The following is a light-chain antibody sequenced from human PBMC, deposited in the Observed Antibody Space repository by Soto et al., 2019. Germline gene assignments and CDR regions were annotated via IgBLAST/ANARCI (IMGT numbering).Light chain of an antibody. CDR3: ETWDSNTHRV. J-gene: IGLJ2*01. Sequence: QLVLTQSSSASASLGSSVKLTCTLNSGHSSYIIAWHQQQPGKAPRYLMKLQGSGSYNKGSGVPDRFSGSSSGADRYLTISNLQSEDEADYYCETWDSNTHRVFGGGTKVTVL. CDR1: SGHSSYI. CDR2: LQGSGSY. V-gene: IGLV4-60*03.